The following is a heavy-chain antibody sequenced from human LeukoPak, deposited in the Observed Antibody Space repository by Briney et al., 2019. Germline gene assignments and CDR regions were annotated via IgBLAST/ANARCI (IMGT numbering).Heavy chain of an antibody. V-gene: IGHV3-23*01. Sequence: GGSLRLSCAASGFTFSSYAMSWVRQAPGKGLEWGSAISGSGGSTYYADSVKGRFTISRNNSKNTLYLQMNSLRAEDTAVYYCANGRVLRYFDWPLDYWGQGTLVTVSS. CDR3: ANGRVLRYFDWPLDY. J-gene: IGHJ4*02. D-gene: IGHD3-9*01. CDR1: GFTFSSYA. CDR2: ISGSGGST.